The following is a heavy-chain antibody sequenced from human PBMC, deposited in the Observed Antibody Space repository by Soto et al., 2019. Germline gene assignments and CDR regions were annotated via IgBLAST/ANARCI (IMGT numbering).Heavy chain of an antibody. V-gene: IGHV3-30-3*01. CDR3: ARDLSIVSTSYYYYYGMDV. CDR2: LSYDGSNK. J-gene: IGHJ6*02. D-gene: IGHD5-12*01. Sequence: PGGSLRLSCAASGFAFSSYAMHWVGQAPGKGLDRWAVLSYDGSNKYYADSVKGRFTLSRDNSKNTLYLQMNSLRAEDTAVYYCARDLSIVSTSYYYYYGMDVWGQGTTVTVSS. CDR1: GFAFSSYA.